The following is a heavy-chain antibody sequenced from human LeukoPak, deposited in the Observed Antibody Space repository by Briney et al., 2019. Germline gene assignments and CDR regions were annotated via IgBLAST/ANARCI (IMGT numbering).Heavy chain of an antibody. CDR3: AIMHGYYDGSGYWVQ. D-gene: IGHD3-22*01. CDR1: GFTFGSYG. V-gene: IGHV3-23*01. Sequence: QPGGSLRLSCAASGFTFGSYGMSWVRQAPGKGLEWVSFITPNADRTSYADSVEGRFTISRGNPRNTLYMQMNSLRDEDTAIYYCAIMHGYYDGSGYWVQWGQGTLVTVSS. CDR2: ITPNADRT. J-gene: IGHJ1*01.